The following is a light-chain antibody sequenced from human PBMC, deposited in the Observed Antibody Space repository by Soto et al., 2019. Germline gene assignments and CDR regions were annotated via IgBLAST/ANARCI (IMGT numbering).Light chain of an antibody. Sequence: EIVLTQSPPTLSLSPGERATLSCRASQSVGYHLAWYQQKPGQAPRLLIYDASNRATGIPARFSGSGSGTEFTLTTSSLQSEDFEIYYCQQYNNWPITFGQGTRLEIK. V-gene: IGKV3D-15*01. J-gene: IGKJ5*01. CDR3: QQYNNWPIT. CDR1: QSVGYH. CDR2: DAS.